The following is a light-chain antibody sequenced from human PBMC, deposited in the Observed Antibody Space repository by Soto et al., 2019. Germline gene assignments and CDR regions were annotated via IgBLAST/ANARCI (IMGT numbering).Light chain of an antibody. CDR3: AAWDDSLIGAV. CDR2: SNT. J-gene: IGLJ2*01. CDR1: SSNIGSHT. Sequence: QSVLTQPPSASGTPGQTIAISCSGGSSNIGSHTVNWYQQLPGTAPRLLIYSNTQRPSGVPDRFSGSKSGTSASLAISGLQSEYEGDYYCAAWDDSLIGAVFGGGTQLTVL. V-gene: IGLV1-44*01.